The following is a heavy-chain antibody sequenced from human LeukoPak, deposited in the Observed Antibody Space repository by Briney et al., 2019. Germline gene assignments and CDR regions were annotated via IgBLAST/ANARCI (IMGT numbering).Heavy chain of an antibody. CDR1: GFTFSSYW. J-gene: IGHJ4*02. CDR2: IKQDGSQK. Sequence: PGGSLRLSCAVSGFTFSSYWMNWVRQAPGKGLEWVANIKQDGSQKYYVDSVRGRFTISRDNAKNSLYLQLNSLRAEDTAVYYCARDESGDSYGLHWGQGTLVTVSS. D-gene: IGHD5-18*01. CDR3: ARDESGDSYGLH. V-gene: IGHV3-7*05.